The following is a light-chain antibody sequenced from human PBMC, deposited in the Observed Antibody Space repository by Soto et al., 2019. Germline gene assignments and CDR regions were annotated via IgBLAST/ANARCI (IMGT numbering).Light chain of an antibody. Sequence: DIVLIQSPLSLPVTPGDPASISCKSSQSLLYSNGHNYLEWFLQKPGQSPQLLIYLGSNRASGVPDRFSGSGSGTDFTLKISRVEAEDVGVYYCLQTLQTWTFGQGTKVEI. J-gene: IGKJ1*01. CDR2: LGS. CDR3: LQTLQTWT. CDR1: QSLLYSNGHNY. V-gene: IGKV2-28*01.